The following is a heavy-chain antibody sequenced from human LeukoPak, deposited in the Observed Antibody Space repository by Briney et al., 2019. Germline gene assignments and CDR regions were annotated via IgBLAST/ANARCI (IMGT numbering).Heavy chain of an antibody. V-gene: IGHV1-58*01. D-gene: IGHD3-22*01. CDR1: GFTFTSSA. J-gene: IGHJ4*02. Sequence: GASVKVSCKASGFTFTSSAVQWVRQARGQRLEWIGWIVVGSGNTNYAQKFQERVTITRDMSTSTAYMELSSLRSEDTAVYYCAKESDYYDSSGLDYWGQGTLVAVSS. CDR3: AKESDYYDSSGLDY. CDR2: IVVGSGNT.